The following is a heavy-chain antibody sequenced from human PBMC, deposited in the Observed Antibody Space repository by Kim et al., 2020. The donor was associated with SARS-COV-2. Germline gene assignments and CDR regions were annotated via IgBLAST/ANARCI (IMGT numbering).Heavy chain of an antibody. CDR2: IIPIFGTA. V-gene: IGHV1-69*13. D-gene: IGHD3-16*02. CDR1: GGTFSSYA. Sequence: SVKVSCKASGGTFSSYAISWVRQAPGQGLEWMGGIIPIFGTANYAQKFQGRVTITADESTSTAYMELSSLRSEDTAVYYCAVGGLRYRYRFDPWGQGTLVTVSS. J-gene: IGHJ5*02. CDR3: AVGGLRYRYRFDP.